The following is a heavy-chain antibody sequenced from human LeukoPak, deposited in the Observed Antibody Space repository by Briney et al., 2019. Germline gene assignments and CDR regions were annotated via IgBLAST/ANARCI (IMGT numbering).Heavy chain of an antibody. J-gene: IGHJ4*02. Sequence: PGGSLRLSCAASGFTFSSHGMHWVRQAPGKGLGWVAVIRNDGSNKYYADSVKGRFTISRDNSKNTLYLQMNSLRAEDTAVYYCARHVQGNIWSIDFWGQGTLVTVSS. D-gene: IGHD3/OR15-3a*01. V-gene: IGHV3-33*01. CDR3: ARHVQGNIWSIDF. CDR2: IRNDGSNK. CDR1: GFTFSSHG.